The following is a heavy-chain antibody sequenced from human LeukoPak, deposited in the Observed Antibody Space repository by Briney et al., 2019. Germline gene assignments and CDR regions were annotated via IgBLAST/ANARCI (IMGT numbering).Heavy chain of an antibody. CDR3: ARQSYNPDAFDI. CDR2: IYYTGST. J-gene: IGHJ4*02. CDR1: GDSIRSSSYY. Sequence: SETLSLTCTVSGDSIRSSSYYWAWIRQPPGKGLEWIGFIYYTGSTYYNPSLKSRVTISVDTSKNQFSLKLSSVTAADTAVYYCARQSYNPDAFDIWGQGTLVTVSS. D-gene: IGHD1-14*01. V-gene: IGHV4-39*01.